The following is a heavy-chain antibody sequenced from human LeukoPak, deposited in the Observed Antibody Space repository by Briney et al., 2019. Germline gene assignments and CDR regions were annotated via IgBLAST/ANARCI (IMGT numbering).Heavy chain of an antibody. D-gene: IGHD5-24*01. J-gene: IGHJ5*02. V-gene: IGHV4-59*02. CDR1: GVSVSSYY. Sequence: SETLSLTCTVSGVSVSSYYWSRIRQPPGKGLEWIGYIYYSGSTNYNPSLKSRVTISVDTSKNQFSLKMSSVTAADTAVYYCARARDGHINNWFDPWGQGTLVTVSS. CDR2: IYYSGST. CDR3: ARARDGHINNWFDP.